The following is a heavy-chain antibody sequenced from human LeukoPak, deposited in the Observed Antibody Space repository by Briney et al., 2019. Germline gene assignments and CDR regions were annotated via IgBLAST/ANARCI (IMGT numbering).Heavy chain of an antibody. CDR1: GFTFSSYS. CDR2: ISSSSRYI. V-gene: IGHV3-21*01. CDR3: ARDLGGDSSAMAGAFDI. J-gene: IGHJ3*02. D-gene: IGHD3-22*01. Sequence: GGSLRLSCAASGFTFSSYSMNWVRQAPGKGVEWVSSISSSSRYIYYADSVKGRFTISRDNAKNSLYLQMNSLRAEDTAVYYCARDLGGDSSAMAGAFDIWGQGTMVTVSS.